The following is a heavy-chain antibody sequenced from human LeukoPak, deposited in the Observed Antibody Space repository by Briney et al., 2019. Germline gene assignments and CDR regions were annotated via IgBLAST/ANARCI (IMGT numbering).Heavy chain of an antibody. CDR2: INHSGST. V-gene: IGHV4-34*01. Sequence: PSETLSLTCAVYGGSFSGYYWSWIRQPPGKGLEWIGEINHSGSTNYNPPLKSRVTISVDTSKNQFSLKLSSVTAADTAVYYCARSGITGTTPYYYYMDVWGKGTTVTVSS. CDR1: GGSFSGYY. CDR3: ARSGITGTTPYYYYMDV. J-gene: IGHJ6*03. D-gene: IGHD1-7*01.